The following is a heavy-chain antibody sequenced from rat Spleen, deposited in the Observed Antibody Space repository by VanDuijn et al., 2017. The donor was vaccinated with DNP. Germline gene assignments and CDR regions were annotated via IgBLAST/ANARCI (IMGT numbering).Heavy chain of an antibody. J-gene: IGHJ2*01. CDR2: ITPGGSTP. CDR3: TTTQYFDGWFPFVY. CDR1: GFTFIHYY. V-gene: IGHV5-27*01. D-gene: IGHD1-12*02. Sequence: EVQLVESGGGFVQPGRSLRLSCAASGFTFIHYYMAWVRQAPTKGLELVAYITPGGSTPYYRDSVKGRFTISRDNANAALYLQMDSLRSEDTATYYCTTTQYFDGWFPFVYWGQGVMVTVSS.